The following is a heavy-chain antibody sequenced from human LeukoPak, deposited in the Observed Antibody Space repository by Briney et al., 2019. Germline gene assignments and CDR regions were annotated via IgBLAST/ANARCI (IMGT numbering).Heavy chain of an antibody. Sequence: SETLPLTCAVYGGSFSGYYWSWIRHPPGKGLEWIGEINHSGSTNYNPSLKSRVTISVDTSKNQFSLKLSSVTAADTAVYYCARGHTRRRHLGSELPPPHFDYWGQGTLVTVSS. D-gene: IGHD1-26*01. CDR2: INHSGST. J-gene: IGHJ4*02. V-gene: IGHV4-34*01. CDR1: GGSFSGYY. CDR3: ARGHTRRRHLGSELPPPHFDY.